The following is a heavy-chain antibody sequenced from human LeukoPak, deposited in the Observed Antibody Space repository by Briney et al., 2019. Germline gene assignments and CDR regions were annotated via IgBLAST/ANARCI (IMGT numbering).Heavy chain of an antibody. CDR2: IIPIFGTA. D-gene: IGHD3-22*01. V-gene: IGHV1-69*13. CDR3: ARSGAYYYDSSGYYHQ. CDR1: GGTFSSYA. Sequence: SVKVSCKASGGTFSSYAISWVRQAPGQGLEWMGGIIPIFGTANYAQKFQGRVTITADESTSTAYMELSSLRSEDTAVYYCARSGAYYYDSSGYYHQWGQGTPVTVSS. J-gene: IGHJ4*02.